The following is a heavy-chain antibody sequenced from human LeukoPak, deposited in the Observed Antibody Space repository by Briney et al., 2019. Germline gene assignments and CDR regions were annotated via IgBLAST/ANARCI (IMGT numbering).Heavy chain of an antibody. CDR1: GGSISSYY. Sequence: SETLSLTCTVSGGSISSYYWSWIRQPAGKGLEWIGRIYTSGSTNYNPSLKSRVTISVDTSKNQFSLKLSSVTAADTAVYYCRGGDLDAFDIWGQGTMVTVSS. CDR3: RGGDLDAFDI. D-gene: IGHD2-21*02. J-gene: IGHJ3*02. V-gene: IGHV4-4*07. CDR2: IYTSGST.